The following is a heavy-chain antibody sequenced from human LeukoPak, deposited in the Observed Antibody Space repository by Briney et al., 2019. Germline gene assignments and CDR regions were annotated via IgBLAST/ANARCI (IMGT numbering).Heavy chain of an antibody. Sequence: PSETLSLTCTVSGGSISSSSYYWGWIRQPPGKGLEWIGSIYYSGSTYYNPSLKSRVTISVDTSKNQFSLKLSSVTAADTAVYYCARPTMVRGVIDYWGQGTLVTVSS. V-gene: IGHV4-39*01. CDR3: ARPTMVRGVIDY. CDR2: IYYSGST. CDR1: GGSISSSSYY. D-gene: IGHD3-10*01. J-gene: IGHJ4*02.